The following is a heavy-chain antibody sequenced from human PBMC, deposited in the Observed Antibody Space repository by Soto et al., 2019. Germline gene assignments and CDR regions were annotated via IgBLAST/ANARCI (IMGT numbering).Heavy chain of an antibody. D-gene: IGHD3-9*01. J-gene: IGHJ3*02. CDR1: GFTFSNYA. CDR3: AKGGSRYYDILTGSLAFDI. V-gene: IGHV3-30*18. CDR2: ISYDGSNK. Sequence: GGSLRLSCAASGFTFSNYAMHWVRQAPGKGLEWVAVISYDGSNKYYADCVKGRFTISRDNSRNTLYLQMNSLRAEDTAAYYCAKGGSRYYDILTGSLAFDIWGQGTMVTVS.